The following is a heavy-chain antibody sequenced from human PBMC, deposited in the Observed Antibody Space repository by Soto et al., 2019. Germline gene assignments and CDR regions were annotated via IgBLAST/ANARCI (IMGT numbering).Heavy chain of an antibody. D-gene: IGHD3-22*01. J-gene: IGHJ4*02. Sequence: ASVKVSCKASGYTFTNYAMHWVRQAPGQRLEWMGWINAGNGNTKYSQKFQGRVTITRDTSASTAYMELSSLRSEDTAVYYCARYYYDSSGYYYFDYWGQGTLVTVSS. CDR2: INAGNGNT. CDR3: ARYYYDSSGYYYFDY. CDR1: GYTFTNYA. V-gene: IGHV1-3*01.